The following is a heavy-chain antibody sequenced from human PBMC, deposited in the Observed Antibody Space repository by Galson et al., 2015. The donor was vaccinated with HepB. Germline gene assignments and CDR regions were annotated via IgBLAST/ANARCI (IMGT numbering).Heavy chain of an antibody. J-gene: IGHJ3*02. CDR3: ARVSGYSYGGAFDI. CDR2: IIPILGIA. Sequence: SVKVSCKASGGTFSSYTISWVRQAPGQGLEWMGRIIPILGIANYAQKFQGRVTITADKSTSTAYMELSSLRSEDTAVYYCARVSGYSYGGAFDIWGQGTMVTVAS. V-gene: IGHV1-69*02. CDR1: GGTFSSYT. D-gene: IGHD5-18*01.